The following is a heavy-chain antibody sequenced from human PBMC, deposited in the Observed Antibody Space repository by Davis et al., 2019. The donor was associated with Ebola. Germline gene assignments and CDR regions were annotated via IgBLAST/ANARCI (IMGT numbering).Heavy chain of an antibody. Sequence: PGGSLRLSCAASGFTFSSYAMHWVRQAPGKGLEWVAVISYDGSNKYYADSVKGRFTISRDNSKNTLYLQMNSLRAEDTAVYYCARSDYDFWSGTFDYWGQGTLVTVSS. V-gene: IGHV3-30*04. J-gene: IGHJ4*02. CDR3: ARSDYDFWSGTFDY. CDR1: GFTFSSYA. CDR2: ISYDGSNK. D-gene: IGHD3-3*01.